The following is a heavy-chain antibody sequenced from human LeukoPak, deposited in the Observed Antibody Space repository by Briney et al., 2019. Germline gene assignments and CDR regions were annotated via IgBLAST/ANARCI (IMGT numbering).Heavy chain of an antibody. CDR2: IYYSGST. V-gene: IGHV4-39*07. J-gene: IGHJ5*02. CDR1: GGSISSSSHY. Sequence: SETLSLTCTVSGGSISSSSHYWGWIRQPPGKGLEWIGSIYYSGSTYYNPSLKSRVTISVDTSKNQFSLKLSSVTAADTAVYYCARIRSKRGLAKSRELPNWFDPWGQGTLVTVSS. CDR3: ARIRSKRGLAKSRELPNWFDP. D-gene: IGHD1-26*01.